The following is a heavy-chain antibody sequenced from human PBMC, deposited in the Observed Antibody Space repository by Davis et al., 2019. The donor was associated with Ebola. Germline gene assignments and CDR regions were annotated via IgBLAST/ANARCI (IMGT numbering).Heavy chain of an antibody. J-gene: IGHJ6*03. CDR3: ARSGTDTIFGVVIGMDV. V-gene: IGHV1-69*13. CDR2: IIPIFGTA. D-gene: IGHD3-3*01. CDR1: GGTFSSYA. Sequence: SVKVSCKASGGTFSSYAISWVRQAPGQGLEWMGGIIPIFGTANYAQKFQGRVTITADESTSTAYMELSSLRSEDTAVYYCARSGTDTIFGVVIGMDVWGKGTTVTVSS.